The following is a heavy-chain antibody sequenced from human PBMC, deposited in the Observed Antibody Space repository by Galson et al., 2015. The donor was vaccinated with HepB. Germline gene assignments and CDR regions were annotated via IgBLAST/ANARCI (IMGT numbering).Heavy chain of an antibody. CDR3: ARIDDGLNGCCHFDF. CDR2: IHYTGIT. Sequence: SETLSLTCTVSSGSISPYYWNWIRQPPGKGLEWIGYIHYTGITNYNPSLKSRVTISVDTSESQFSLKLTSVTAADTAMYYCARIDDGLNGCCHFDFWGQGALVTVSS. J-gene: IGHJ4*02. D-gene: IGHD2-15*01. V-gene: IGHV4-59*01. CDR1: SGSISPYY.